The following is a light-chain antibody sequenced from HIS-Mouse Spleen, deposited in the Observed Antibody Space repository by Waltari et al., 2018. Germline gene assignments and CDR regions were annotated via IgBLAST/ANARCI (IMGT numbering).Light chain of an antibody. CDR2: EVS. CDR3: SSYTSSSTPYV. V-gene: IGLV2-14*01. Sequence: QSALTQPASVSGSPGQSITISRTGTSSDVGVYNYVPWYQQHPGKAPKLMIYEVSNRPSGVSNRFSGSKSGNTASLTISGLQAEDEADYYCSSYTSSSTPYVFGTGTKVTVL. J-gene: IGLJ1*01. CDR1: SSDVGVYNY.